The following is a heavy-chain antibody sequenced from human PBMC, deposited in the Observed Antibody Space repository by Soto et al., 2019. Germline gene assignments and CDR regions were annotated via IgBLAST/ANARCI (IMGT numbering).Heavy chain of an antibody. V-gene: IGHV1-24*01. Sequence: GASLKVSCKVSGYTLTELSMHWVRQAPGKGLEWMGGFDPEDGETIYAQKFQGRVTMTEDTSTDTAYMELSSLRSEDTAVYYCATASYDSCYYYDDAFDIWGQGTMVTVS. J-gene: IGHJ3*02. CDR3: ATASYDSCYYYDDAFDI. D-gene: IGHD3-22*01. CDR1: GYTLTELS. CDR2: FDPEDGET.